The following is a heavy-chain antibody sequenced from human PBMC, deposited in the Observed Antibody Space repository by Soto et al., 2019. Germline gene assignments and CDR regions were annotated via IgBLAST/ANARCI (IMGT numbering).Heavy chain of an antibody. CDR3: AKVLTGDLDY. CDR1: GFTFISYG. Sequence: AWGSLRLSCAASGFTFISYGINLVRQAPFKGLEWVAVISYDENNKYYADSVKGRFTISRDNSKNTLYLQMNSLRAEDTAVYYCAKVLTGDLDYWGQGTLVTVSS. V-gene: IGHV3-30*18. D-gene: IGHD7-27*01. J-gene: IGHJ4*02. CDR2: ISYDENNK.